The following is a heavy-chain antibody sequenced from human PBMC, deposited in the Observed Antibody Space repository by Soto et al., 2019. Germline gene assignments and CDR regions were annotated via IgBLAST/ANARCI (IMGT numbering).Heavy chain of an antibody. V-gene: IGHV1-18*01. CDR1: GYTFTSYG. Sequence: ASVKVSCKASGYTFTSYGISWVRQAPGQGLEWMGWISAYSGNTNYAQKLQGRVTMTTDTSTSTAYMELRSLRSDDTAVYYCARDKSVVVAATFDYWGQGTLVTVS. CDR2: ISAYSGNT. CDR3: ARDKSVVVAATFDY. J-gene: IGHJ4*02. D-gene: IGHD2-15*01.